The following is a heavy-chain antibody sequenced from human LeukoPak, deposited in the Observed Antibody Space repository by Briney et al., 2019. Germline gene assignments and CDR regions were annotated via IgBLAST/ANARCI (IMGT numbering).Heavy chain of an antibody. Sequence: SETLSLTCIVSGASVSSGDHHWSWIRQAPGKGLEWIGYIYYSGSTYYNPSLKSRVTISVDTSKNQFSLKLSSVTAADTAVYYCASLTLDYDFWSGYSWFDYWGQGTLVTVSS. CDR3: ASLTLDYDFWSGYSWFDY. J-gene: IGHJ4*02. CDR1: GASVSSGDHH. D-gene: IGHD3-3*01. V-gene: IGHV4-31*03. CDR2: IYYSGST.